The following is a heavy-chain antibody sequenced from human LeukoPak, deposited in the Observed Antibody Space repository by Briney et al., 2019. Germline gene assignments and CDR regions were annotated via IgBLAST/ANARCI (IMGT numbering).Heavy chain of an antibody. D-gene: IGHD3-22*01. J-gene: IGHJ1*01. CDR2: IYYSGCT. V-gene: IGHV4-59*12. Sequence: SETLSLTCTVSGGSISSYYWSWIRQPPGKGVEGIGYIYYSGCTNYNPSLKSRVTISVDTSKTQFSLKLSSVTAADTAVYYCARVGIYDSSGYSIWGQGTLVTVSS. CDR3: ARVGIYDSSGYSI. CDR1: GGSISSYY.